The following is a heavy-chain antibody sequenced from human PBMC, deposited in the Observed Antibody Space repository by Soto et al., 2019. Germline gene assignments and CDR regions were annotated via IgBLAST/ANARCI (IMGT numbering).Heavy chain of an antibody. J-gene: IGHJ5*02. CDR1: GFTVSSDY. CDR2: IYTGGST. D-gene: IGHD4-17*01. V-gene: IGHV3-53*01. CDR3: ARAYGGNPALFDP. Sequence: EVQLVESGGGLIQPGGSLRLSCAASGFTVSSDYMSWVRQAPGKGLEWVSVIYTGGSTYYADSVKGRFTFSRDNSKNQLYLQMNSLRAEDTAVYYCARAYGGNPALFDPWGQGTLVTVSS.